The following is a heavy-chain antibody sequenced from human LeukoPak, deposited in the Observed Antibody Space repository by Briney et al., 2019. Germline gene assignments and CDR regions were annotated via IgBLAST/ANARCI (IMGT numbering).Heavy chain of an antibody. Sequence: PSETLSLTCTVPGVFITSSFYWTWIRQSPGKGLEWIGYIYNSGGTKYNPSLKSRLTISVDTSKNQFSLNLTSVTAADTAVYYCARASVLLSADYWGQGTLVTVSS. J-gene: IGHJ4*02. CDR3: ARASVLLSADY. D-gene: IGHD3-16*01. CDR1: GVFITSSFY. V-gene: IGHV4-59*01. CDR2: IYNSGGT.